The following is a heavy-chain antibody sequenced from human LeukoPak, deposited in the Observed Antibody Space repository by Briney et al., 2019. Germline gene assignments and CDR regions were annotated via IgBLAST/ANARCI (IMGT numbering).Heavy chain of an antibody. CDR3: ARDYYGSGSLKGFDP. Sequence: GGSLRLSCAASGFTFSNYSMNWVRQAPGKGLEWVSSLSSSSSYIYYAESVKGRFTISRDNAENSLYLQMNSLRAEDTAVYFCARDYYGSGSLKGFDPWGQGTLVTVSS. CDR2: LSSSSSYI. CDR1: GFTFSNYS. V-gene: IGHV3-21*01. J-gene: IGHJ5*02. D-gene: IGHD3-10*01.